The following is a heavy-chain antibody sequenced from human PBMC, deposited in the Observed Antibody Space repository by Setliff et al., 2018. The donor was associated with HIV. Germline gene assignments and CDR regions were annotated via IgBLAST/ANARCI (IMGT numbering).Heavy chain of an antibody. Sequence: ASVKVSCKASGYLFTGYYMHWVRQAPGQGLEWMGWINVNSGGTKYAQKFQGRVTLTRDTSISTAYMEVSSLRSDDTAVYYCAREGSPIYYFDYWSQGTLVTVS. CDR3: AREGSPIYYFDY. V-gene: IGHV1-2*02. D-gene: IGHD3-10*01. J-gene: IGHJ4*02. CDR1: GYLFTGYY. CDR2: INVNSGGT.